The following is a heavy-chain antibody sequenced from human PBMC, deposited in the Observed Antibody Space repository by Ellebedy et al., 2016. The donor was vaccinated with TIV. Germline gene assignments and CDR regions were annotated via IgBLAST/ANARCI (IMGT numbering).Heavy chain of an antibody. Sequence: GESLKISXAASGFTFGDYNMHWVRQPPGEGLESVCIIAWDGSSSRCADSVKGRFTISRDNRENSLFLQMHSLRTEDTALYYCAKGAPNGSIDNWGQGTLVTVSS. CDR2: IAWDGSSS. V-gene: IGHV3-43*01. J-gene: IGHJ4*02. D-gene: IGHD6-13*01. CDR1: GFTFGDYN. CDR3: AKGAPNGSIDN.